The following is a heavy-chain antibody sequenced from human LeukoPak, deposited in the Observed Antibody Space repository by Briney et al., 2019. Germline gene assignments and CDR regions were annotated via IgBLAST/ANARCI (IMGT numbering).Heavy chain of an antibody. CDR1: GYTFTNYG. J-gene: IGHJ4*02. V-gene: IGHV1-18*01. D-gene: IGHD3-22*01. CDR2: ISGYNGNT. CDR3: ARDLRDTAYYFDSSGYDYLFDN. Sequence: ASVKVSCKVSGYTFTNYGISWVRQAPGQGLEWLGWISGYNGNTNYAQNLQDRVTMTTDTSTSTAYMELRSLRSDDTAVYYCARDLRDTAYYFDSSGYDYLFDNWGQGTLVTVSS.